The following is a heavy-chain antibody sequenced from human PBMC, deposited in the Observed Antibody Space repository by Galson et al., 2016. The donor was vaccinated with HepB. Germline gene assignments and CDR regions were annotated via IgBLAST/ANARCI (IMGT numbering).Heavy chain of an antibody. Sequence: SETLSLTCTVSGGSISSNSSYWGWIRQPSGKRLEWIGGIFYSGSTYYNPSLKSRVTISVDTSKNQFSLKLTSVTAADTAVYYCARREPISGSYFNWGQGTLVTVSS. CDR3: ARREPISGSYFN. CDR2: IFYSGST. J-gene: IGHJ4*02. V-gene: IGHV4-39*01. D-gene: IGHD1-26*01. CDR1: GGSISSNSSY.